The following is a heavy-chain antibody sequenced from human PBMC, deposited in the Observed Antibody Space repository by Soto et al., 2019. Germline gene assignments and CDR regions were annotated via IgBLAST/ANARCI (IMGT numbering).Heavy chain of an antibody. Sequence: QVQLVQSGAEVKKPGSSEKVSCKASGGTFSSYAISWVRRAPGQGLEWMGGIIPIFGTANYAQKFQGRVTITADKSTSTAYMELSSLRSEDTAVYYCARRNIVVVPAGQYYYYGMDVWGQGTTVTVSS. CDR3: ARRNIVVVPAGQYYYYGMDV. CDR1: GGTFSSYA. V-gene: IGHV1-69*06. J-gene: IGHJ6*02. D-gene: IGHD2-2*01. CDR2: IIPIFGTA.